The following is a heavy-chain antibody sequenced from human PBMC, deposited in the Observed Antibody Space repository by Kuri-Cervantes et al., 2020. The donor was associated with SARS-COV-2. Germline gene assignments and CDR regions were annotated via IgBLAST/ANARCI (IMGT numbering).Heavy chain of an antibody. J-gene: IGHJ6*02. CDR2: IWYDGSNK. D-gene: IGHD1-26*01. CDR1: GFTFSSYG. CDR3: AREGVVGATTYYYYGMDV. V-gene: IGHV3-33*01. Sequence: GGSLRLSCAASGFTFSSYGMHLVRQAPGKGLEWVAVIWYDGSNKYYADSVKGRFTISRDNSKNTLYLQMNSLRAEDTAVYYCAREGVVGATTYYYYGMDVWGQGTTVTVSS.